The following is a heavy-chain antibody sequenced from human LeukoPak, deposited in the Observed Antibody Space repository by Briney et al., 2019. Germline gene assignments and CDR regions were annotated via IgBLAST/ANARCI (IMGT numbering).Heavy chain of an antibody. CDR3: ARDPDRARGYSGHAFGY. CDR2: ISSSSSYI. V-gene: IGHV3-21*01. J-gene: IGHJ4*02. D-gene: IGHD5-12*01. Sequence: GGSLRLSCAASGFTFSSYSMNWVRQAPGKGLEWVSSISSSSSYIYYADSVKGRFTISRDNAKNSLYLQMNSLRAEDTAVYYCARDPDRARGYSGHAFGYWGQGTLVTVSS. CDR1: GFTFSSYS.